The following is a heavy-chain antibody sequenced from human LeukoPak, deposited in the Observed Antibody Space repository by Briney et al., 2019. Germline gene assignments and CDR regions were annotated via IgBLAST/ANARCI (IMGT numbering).Heavy chain of an antibody. CDR3: ARHCTHYDFWSGLFR. Sequence: SETLSLTCTVSGGSISSSSYYWGWIRQPPGKGLEWIGSIYYSGSTYYNPSLKSRVTISVDTSKNQFSLKLSSVTAADTAVYYCARHCTHYDFWSGLFRWGQGTLVTVSS. CDR2: IYYSGST. J-gene: IGHJ1*01. CDR1: GGSISSSSYY. V-gene: IGHV4-39*01. D-gene: IGHD3-3*01.